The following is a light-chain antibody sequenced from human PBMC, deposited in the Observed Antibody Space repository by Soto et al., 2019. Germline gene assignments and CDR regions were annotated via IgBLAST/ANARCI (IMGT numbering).Light chain of an antibody. J-gene: IGLJ2*01. V-gene: IGLV2-14*01. CDR1: SSDIGGYNF. CDR2: EVN. CDR3: SSFPTSSTLVV. Sequence: QSVLTQPASVSGSPGQSITISCTGTSSDIGGYNFVSWYQHHPGQAPKLMIYEVNNRPSGVSSRFSGSKSGNTASLTISGLQTEDEADYYCSSFPTSSTLVVFGGGTKLTVL.